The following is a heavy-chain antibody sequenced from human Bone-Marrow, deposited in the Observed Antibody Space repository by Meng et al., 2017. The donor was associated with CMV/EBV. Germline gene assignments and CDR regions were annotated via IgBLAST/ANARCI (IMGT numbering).Heavy chain of an antibody. V-gene: IGHV3-21*01. Sequence: GESLKISCAASGFTFSSYSMNWVRQAPGKGLEWVSSISSSSSYIYYADSVKGRFTISRDNAKNSLYLQMNSLRAEDTAVYYCARVMAAHALQQYYFDYWGQGTLVTVYS. D-gene: IGHD5-18*01. J-gene: IGHJ4*02. CDR2: ISSSSSYI. CDR1: GFTFSSYS. CDR3: ARVMAAHALQQYYFDY.